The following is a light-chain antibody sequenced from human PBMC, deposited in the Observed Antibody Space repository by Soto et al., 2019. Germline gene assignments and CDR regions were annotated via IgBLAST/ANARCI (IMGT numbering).Light chain of an antibody. V-gene: IGKV1-39*01. CDR3: RQSFSAPRT. CDR1: ETIIDY. CDR2: SAS. Sequence: DIQMSQSPSSLSASVGDSVTITSRASETIIDYLNWYQQQPGEAPKLLIFSASSLHSGVQSRFRGSGSGTHFALTISSLQPEDVATCCCRQSFSAPRTFGRGTKLQAK. J-gene: IGKJ2*01.